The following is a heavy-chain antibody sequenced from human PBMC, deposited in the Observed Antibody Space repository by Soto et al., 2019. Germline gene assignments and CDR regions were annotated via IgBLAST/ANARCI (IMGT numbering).Heavy chain of an antibody. CDR2: IYYSGST. Sequence: PSETLSLTCAVSGGSISSGDYYWSWIRQPPGKGLEWIGYIYYSGSTYYNPSLKSRVTISVDTSKNQFSLKLSSVTAADTAVYYCAREGNYYDSSGPRSINWFDPWGQGTLVTVSS. CDR3: AREGNYYDSSGPRSINWFDP. D-gene: IGHD3-22*01. V-gene: IGHV4-30-4*01. J-gene: IGHJ5*02. CDR1: GGSISSGDYY.